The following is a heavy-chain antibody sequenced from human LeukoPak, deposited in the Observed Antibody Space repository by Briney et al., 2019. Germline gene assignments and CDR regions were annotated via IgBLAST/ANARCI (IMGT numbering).Heavy chain of an antibody. CDR2: IRSKAYGGTT. J-gene: IGHJ4*02. CDR3: TRDWDTAMVTVDY. V-gene: IGHV3-49*04. CDR1: GFNFNDYA. Sequence: GGSLRLSCKASGFNFNDYAMSWVRQAPGKGLEWVGFIRSKAYGGTTEYAASVKGRFTISRDDSKSIAYLQMNSLKTEDTAVYYCTRDWDTAMVTVDYWGQGTLVTVSS. D-gene: IGHD5-18*01.